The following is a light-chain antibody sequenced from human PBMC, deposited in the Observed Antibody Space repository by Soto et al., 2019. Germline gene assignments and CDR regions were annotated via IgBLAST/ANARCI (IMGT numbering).Light chain of an antibody. CDR3: SSYTSSSTLYV. V-gene: IGLV2-14*01. Sequence: QSLLTHPPPLSGAPGQSLTISRPGTNHDVGGYNYVSWYQQHPGKAPKLMIYDVSNRPSGVSNRFSGSKSGNTASLTISGLQAEDEADYYCSSYTSSSTLYVFGTGTKVTVL. CDR2: DVS. CDR1: NHDVGGYNY. J-gene: IGLJ1*01.